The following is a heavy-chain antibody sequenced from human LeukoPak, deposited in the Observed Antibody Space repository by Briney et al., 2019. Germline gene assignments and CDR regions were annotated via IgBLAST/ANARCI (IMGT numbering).Heavy chain of an antibody. CDR1: GGSFSGYY. D-gene: IGHD3-22*01. Sequence: SETLSLTCAVYGGSFSGYYWSWIRQPPGKGLEWIGEINHSGSTNYNPSLKSRVTISVGTSKNQFSLKLSSVTAADTAVYYCAREGQYYYDSSGYRSVPDYWGQGTLVTVSS. CDR2: INHSGST. J-gene: IGHJ4*02. V-gene: IGHV4-34*01. CDR3: AREGQYYYDSSGYRSVPDY.